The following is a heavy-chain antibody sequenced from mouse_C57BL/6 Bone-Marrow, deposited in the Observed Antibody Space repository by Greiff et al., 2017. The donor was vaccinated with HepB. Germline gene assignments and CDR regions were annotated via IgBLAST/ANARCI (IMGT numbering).Heavy chain of an antibody. V-gene: IGHV1-81*01. CDR2: IYPRSGNT. Sequence: VQLQESGAELARPGASVKLSCKASGYTFTSYGISWVKQRTGQGLEWIGEIYPRSGNTYYNEKFKGKATLTADKSSSTAYMELRSLTSEDSAVYFCARSGITTGFDYWGQGTTLTVSS. J-gene: IGHJ2*01. D-gene: IGHD1-1*01. CDR3: ARSGITTGFDY. CDR1: GYTFTSYG.